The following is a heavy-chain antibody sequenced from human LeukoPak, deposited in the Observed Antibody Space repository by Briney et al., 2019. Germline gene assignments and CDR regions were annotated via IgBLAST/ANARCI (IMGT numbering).Heavy chain of an antibody. CDR2: INPNSGGT. Sequence: GASVKVSCKASGYTFTGYYMHWVRQAPGQGLEWMGWINPNSGGTNYAQKFQGRVSMTRDTSISTAYMELSRLRSDDTAVYYCARESITIFGVVTNNWFDPWGQGTLVTVSS. V-gene: IGHV1-2*02. D-gene: IGHD3-3*01. CDR1: GYTFTGYY. CDR3: ARESITIFGVVTNNWFDP. J-gene: IGHJ5*02.